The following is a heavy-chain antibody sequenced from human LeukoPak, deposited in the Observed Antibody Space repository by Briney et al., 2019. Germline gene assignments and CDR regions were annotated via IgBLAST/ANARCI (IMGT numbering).Heavy chain of an antibody. Sequence: GGSLKLSCAASGLSFTDSGFHWVRHASGKGLEWVARIANEATNYATAYAASVKGGFIIYRDNSKKTAYLQMNRLKTEDTAVYYCVRHRTAGIGENWFDPWGQGTLVTVSS. J-gene: IGHJ5*02. V-gene: IGHV3-73*01. CDR2: IANEATNYAT. CDR3: VRHRTAGIGENWFDP. CDR1: GLSFTDSG. D-gene: IGHD3-10*01.